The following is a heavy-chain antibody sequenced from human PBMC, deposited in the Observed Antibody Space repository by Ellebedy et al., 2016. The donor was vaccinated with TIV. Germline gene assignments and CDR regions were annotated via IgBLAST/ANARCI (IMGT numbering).Heavy chain of an antibody. J-gene: IGHJ4*02. V-gene: IGHV4-59*01. CDR1: GASISSYY. CDR2: IFHTGDT. Sequence: MPSETLSLTCTVPGASISSYYWSWIRQPPGKGMEWFGFIFHTGDTNYSPSLKSRVALSLDTSQNQFSLKLPSVTDSDTAVYYRARWVASSKYFDDWGLGTLVTVSS. CDR3: ARWVASSKYFDD.